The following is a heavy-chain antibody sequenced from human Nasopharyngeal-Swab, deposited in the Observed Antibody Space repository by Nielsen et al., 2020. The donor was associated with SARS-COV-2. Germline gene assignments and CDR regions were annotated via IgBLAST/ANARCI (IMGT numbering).Heavy chain of an antibody. D-gene: IGHD6-13*01. Sequence: GGSLRLSCAASGFTFSSYAMSWVRQAPGKGLEWVSAISGGGGSTYYADSVKGRFTISRDNSKNTLYLQMNSLRAEDTAVYYCAKDFVGQQTYYYYGMDVWGQGTTVTVSS. V-gene: IGHV3-23*01. CDR1: GFTFSSYA. CDR3: AKDFVGQQTYYYYGMDV. J-gene: IGHJ6*02. CDR2: ISGGGGST.